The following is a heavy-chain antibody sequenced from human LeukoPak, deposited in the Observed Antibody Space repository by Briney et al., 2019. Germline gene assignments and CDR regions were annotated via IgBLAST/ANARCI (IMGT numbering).Heavy chain of an antibody. CDR2: ISPTGST. D-gene: IGHD6-13*01. J-gene: IGHJ4*02. CDR3: ARDSTNGSSWFFDY. V-gene: IGHV4-4*02. CDR1: GDSISSGNW. Sequence: PSGTLSLTCAVSGDSISSGNWWNWVRQPPGKGLEWIGEISPTGSTAYNPSLGSRVAMSLDKPKNQFSLNLNSVTAADTAVYYCARDSTNGSSWFFDYWGQGNLVIVS.